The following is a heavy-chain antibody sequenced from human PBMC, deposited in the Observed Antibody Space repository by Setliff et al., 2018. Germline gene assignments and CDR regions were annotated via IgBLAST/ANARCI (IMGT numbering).Heavy chain of an antibody. CDR2: INHSGST. CDR3: RYWSGYYNNDS. J-gene: IGHJ4*02. V-gene: IGHV4-34*01. D-gene: IGHD3-3*01. Sequence: PSETLSLTCTVYGGSFTNYYWGWIRQSPGKGLEWIGEINHSGSTNYNPSLKSRLTISVDASTNQFSLKLYSVTAADTAVYYCRYWSGYYNNDSWGQGTLVTVSS. CDR1: GGSFTNYY.